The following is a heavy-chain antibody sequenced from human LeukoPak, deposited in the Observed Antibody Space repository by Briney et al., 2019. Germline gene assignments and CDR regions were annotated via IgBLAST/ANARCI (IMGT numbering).Heavy chain of an antibody. CDR3: ARGLMATLAYYFDY. CDR1: GGSISGYY. Sequence: ETLSLTCTVSGGSISGYYWSWVRQAPGKGLEWVSSISSSSSYIYYADSVKGRFTISRDNAKNSLYLQMNSLRAEDTAVYYCARGLMATLAYYFDYWGQGTLVTVSS. V-gene: IGHV3-21*06. D-gene: IGHD5-24*01. CDR2: ISSSSSYI. J-gene: IGHJ4*02.